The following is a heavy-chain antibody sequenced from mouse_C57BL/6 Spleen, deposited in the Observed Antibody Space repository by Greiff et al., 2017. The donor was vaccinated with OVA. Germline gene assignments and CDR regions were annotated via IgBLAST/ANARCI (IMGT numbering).Heavy chain of an antibody. V-gene: IGHV1-15*01. D-gene: IGHD3-2*02. Sequence: QVQLKQSGAELVRPGASVTLSCKASGYTFTDYEMHWVKQTPVHGLEWIGAIDPETGGTAYNQKFKGKAIRTADKSSSTAYMELRSLTSEDSAVYYCTRQLRPYYFDYWGQGTTLTVSS. CDR3: TRQLRPYYFDY. J-gene: IGHJ2*01. CDR2: IDPETGGT. CDR1: GYTFTDYE.